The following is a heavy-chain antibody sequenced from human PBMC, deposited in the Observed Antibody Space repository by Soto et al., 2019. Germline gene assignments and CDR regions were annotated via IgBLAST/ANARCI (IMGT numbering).Heavy chain of an antibody. V-gene: IGHV3-53*01. Sequence: GGTLRLSCAPSGFTVSNTYMTWVRQAQGKGLEWVSIIYSDGNTYYADYVKGLVTISRDKSENTLYLQMDILRAEDTAVYFCARGLKIRHDAFDLWGPGTMVTVTS. D-gene: IGHD3-22*01. CDR3: ARGLKIRHDAFDL. CDR1: GFTVSNTY. J-gene: IGHJ3*01. CDR2: IYSDGNT.